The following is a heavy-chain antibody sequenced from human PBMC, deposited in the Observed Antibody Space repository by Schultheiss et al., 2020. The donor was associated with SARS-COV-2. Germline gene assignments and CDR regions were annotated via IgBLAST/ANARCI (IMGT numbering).Heavy chain of an antibody. D-gene: IGHD5-24*01. V-gene: IGHV4-34*01. CDR3: ARGGRDGYTMYNWFDP. J-gene: IGHJ5*02. CDR2: INHSGST. CDR1: GGSFSGYY. Sequence: SQTLSLTCAVYGGSFSGYYWSWIRQPPGKGLEWIGEINHSGSTNYNPSLKSRVTISVDTSKNQFSLKLSSVTAADTAVYYCARGGRDGYTMYNWFDPWGQGTLVTVSS.